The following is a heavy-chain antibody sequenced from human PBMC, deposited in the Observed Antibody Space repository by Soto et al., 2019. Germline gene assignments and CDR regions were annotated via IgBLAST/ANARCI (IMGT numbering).Heavy chain of an antibody. V-gene: IGHV1-18*01. CDR3: AGGSSGWNVVAFDI. Sequence: ASVKVSCKASGYTFTSYVISWVRQAPGQGLEWMGWISAYNGNTNYAQKLQGRVTMTTDISTSTAYMELRSLRSDDTAVYYCAGGSSGWNVVAFDIWGKGTMVTVSS. J-gene: IGHJ3*02. D-gene: IGHD6-19*01. CDR2: ISAYNGNT. CDR1: GYTFTSYV.